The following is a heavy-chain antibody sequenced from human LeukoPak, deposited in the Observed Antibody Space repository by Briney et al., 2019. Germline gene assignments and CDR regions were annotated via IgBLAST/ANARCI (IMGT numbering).Heavy chain of an antibody. D-gene: IGHD6-19*01. CDR2: ITTDGST. Sequence: PGGSLRLSCAASGFTFSAYALSWVRLAPGKGPEWVSRITTDGSTIYADSVKGRFTISRDNSKNTLYLQMDSLRAEDTAVYYCAKARYGEGWYVFDFWGQGTLVTVYS. CDR3: AKARYGEGWYVFDF. V-gene: IGHV3-23*01. J-gene: IGHJ4*02. CDR1: GFTFSAYA.